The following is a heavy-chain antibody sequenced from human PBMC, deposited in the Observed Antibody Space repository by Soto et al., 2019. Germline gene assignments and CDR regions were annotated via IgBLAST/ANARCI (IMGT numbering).Heavy chain of an antibody. Sequence: QVRLVQSGAEVKKPGASVEVSCKASGYTFTNYDIHWVRQATGQGLEWMGWMNPDSGNTGQSKQFQGRVTMTRDTSISTAYMEMSSLRSEDTAVYYCATGRFRRTWFDSWGQGTLVTVSS. CDR2: MNPDSGNT. CDR1: GYTFTNYD. CDR3: ATGRFRRTWFDS. V-gene: IGHV1-8*01. J-gene: IGHJ5*01. D-gene: IGHD3-16*01.